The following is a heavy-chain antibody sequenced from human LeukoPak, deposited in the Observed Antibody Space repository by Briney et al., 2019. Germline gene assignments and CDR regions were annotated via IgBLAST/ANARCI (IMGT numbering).Heavy chain of an antibody. CDR2: IYYSGST. CDR3: ARANYDSSGHFDY. Sequence: SETLSLTCTVSGGSISSSSYSWGWIRQPPGKGLEWIGSIYYSGSTYYNPSLKSRVTISVDTSKNQFSLKLSSVTAADTAVYYCARANYDSSGHFDYWGQGTLVTVSS. CDR1: GGSISSSSYS. J-gene: IGHJ4*02. D-gene: IGHD3-22*01. V-gene: IGHV4-39*01.